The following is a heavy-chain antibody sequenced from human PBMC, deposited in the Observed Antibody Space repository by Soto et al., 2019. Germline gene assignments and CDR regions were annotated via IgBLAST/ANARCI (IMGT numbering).Heavy chain of an antibody. Sequence: QVQLVQSGAEAKKPGASVKVSCKASGYTFTSYGINWVRQAPGQGLEWMGWISAYNGNTNYAQKLQVRVTTTTDTSTNTAYMELRSLRSADTAVYYCASLPSRYGGTAHDYWCQGTLVTVSS. CDR1: GYTFTSYG. J-gene: IGHJ4*02. D-gene: IGHD4-17*01. V-gene: IGHV1-18*01. CDR2: ISAYNGNT. CDR3: ASLPSRYGGTAHDY.